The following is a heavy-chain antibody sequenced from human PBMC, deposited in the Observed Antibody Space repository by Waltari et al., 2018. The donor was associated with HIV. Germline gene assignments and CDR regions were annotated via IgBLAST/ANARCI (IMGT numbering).Heavy chain of an antibody. CDR2: RSYDGSNK. Sequence: QVQLVESGGDVVQPGRSLRLSCAASGFTFSSYGMHWVRQAPGKGLEWVAVRSYDGSNKFYTDSVKGRFTISRDNSKNTLYLQMNSLRAEDTAVYYCAKTGYGDYGRDDWGQGTLVTVSS. D-gene: IGHD4-17*01. V-gene: IGHV3-30*18. CDR3: AKTGYGDYGRDD. CDR1: GFTFSSYG. J-gene: IGHJ4*02.